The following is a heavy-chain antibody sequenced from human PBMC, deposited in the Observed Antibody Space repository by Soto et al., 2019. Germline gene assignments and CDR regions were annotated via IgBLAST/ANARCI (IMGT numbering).Heavy chain of an antibody. CDR3: ARDPGVGPASRLGFGI. J-gene: IGHJ3*02. V-gene: IGHV1-3*01. CDR2: INAGNGDT. Sequence: QVQLVQSGAEAKKPGASVKVACKASAYTFTNYAMHWARQAPGQRLEWMGWINAGNGDTKYSQKFQGRVSITRDTSASTVYMELSSLRSEDTAVYYCARDPGVGPASRLGFGIWGQGTMVTISS. D-gene: IGHD6-19*01. CDR1: AYTFTNYA.